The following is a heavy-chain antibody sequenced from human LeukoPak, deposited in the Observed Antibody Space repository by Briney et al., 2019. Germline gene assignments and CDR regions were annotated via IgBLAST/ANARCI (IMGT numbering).Heavy chain of an antibody. Sequence: GGSLRLSCTASGFIFGDYAMSWVRQAPGEGLEWVGFIRSKAYGGTTEYAASVKGRFTISRDDSKSIAYLQMNSLKTEDTAVYYCTRGQWLAHYWGQGTLVTVSS. CDR3: TRGQWLAHY. J-gene: IGHJ4*02. V-gene: IGHV3-49*04. CDR2: IRSKAYGGTT. CDR1: GFIFGDYA. D-gene: IGHD6-19*01.